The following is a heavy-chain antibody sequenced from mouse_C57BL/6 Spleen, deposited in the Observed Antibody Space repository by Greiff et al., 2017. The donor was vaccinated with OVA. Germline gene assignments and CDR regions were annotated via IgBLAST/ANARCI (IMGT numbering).Heavy chain of an antibody. CDR2: IYPGDGDT. D-gene: IGHD2-5*01. CDR3: ARGDYYSNYYAMDY. CDR1: GYAFSSYW. V-gene: IGHV1-80*01. J-gene: IGHJ4*01. Sequence: QVQLKQSGAELVKPGASVKISCKASGYAFSSYWMNWVKQRPGKGLEWIGQIYPGDGDTNYNGKFKGKATLTADKSSSTAYMQLSSLTSEDSAVYFCARGDYYSNYYAMDYWGQGTSVTVSS.